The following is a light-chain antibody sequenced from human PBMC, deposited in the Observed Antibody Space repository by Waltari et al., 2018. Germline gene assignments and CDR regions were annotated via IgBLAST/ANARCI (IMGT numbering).Light chain of an antibody. CDR3: QQRSNWPRT. CDR2: SAS. J-gene: IGKJ1*01. V-gene: IGKV3-11*01. CDR1: QSVTNY. Sequence: EIVLTQSPDTLSLSPGERATLSCRASQSVTNYLAWYQQKPGQAPRVLIYSASNRATVVPARFSGSGSETDFTLTISSLEPEDFAVYYCQQRSNWPRTFDQGTKVEVK.